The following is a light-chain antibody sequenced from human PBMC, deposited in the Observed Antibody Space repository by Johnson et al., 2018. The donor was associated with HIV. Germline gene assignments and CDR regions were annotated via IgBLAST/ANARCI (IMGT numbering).Light chain of an antibody. CDR2: DNN. CDR3: GTWDSSLSVFYV. J-gene: IGLJ1*01. V-gene: IGLV1-51*01. Sequence: QSVLTQPPSVSAAPGQKVTISCSGSSPNIGNNYVSWYQQLPGTAPKLLIYDNNTRPSGIPDRFSGSKSGTSATLGITGLQTGDEADYYCGTWDSSLSVFYVFGTGTKVTVL. CDR1: SPNIGNNY.